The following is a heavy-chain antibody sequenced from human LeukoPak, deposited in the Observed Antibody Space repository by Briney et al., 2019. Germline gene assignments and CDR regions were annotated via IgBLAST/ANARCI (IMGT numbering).Heavy chain of an antibody. J-gene: IGHJ2*01. CDR1: GDSVSSNSAT. CDR3: ARESQSYNWYFDL. CDR2: TYYKSKWYS. V-gene: IGHV6-1*01. Sequence: SQTLSLTCAISGDSVSSNSATWNWIRQSPSRGLEWLGRTYYKSKWYSDYAISVKSRITINPDTSRNQFSLQMKSVTPEDTALYYCARESQSYNWYFDLWGRGTLVTVSS. D-gene: IGHD1-14*01.